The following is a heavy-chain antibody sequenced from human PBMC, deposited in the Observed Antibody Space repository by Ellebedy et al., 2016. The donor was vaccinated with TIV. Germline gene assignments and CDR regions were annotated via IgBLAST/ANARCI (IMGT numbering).Heavy chain of an antibody. Sequence: GGSLRLSXAASGFTFSGTAMSRVRQVPGKGLEWVSAISGNGADTFYPDSLKGRFTISRDNSKNTLYLRVSSLRAEDTALYYCAKGAYTSSSIFDYWGQGALVTVSS. CDR2: ISGNGADT. D-gene: IGHD6-6*01. V-gene: IGHV3-23*01. CDR1: GFTFSGTA. J-gene: IGHJ4*02. CDR3: AKGAYTSSSIFDY.